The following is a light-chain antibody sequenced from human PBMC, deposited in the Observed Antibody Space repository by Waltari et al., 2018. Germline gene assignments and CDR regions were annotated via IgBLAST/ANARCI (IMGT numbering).Light chain of an antibody. CDR1: QGMSNY. Sequence: DIQMTQSPSSLSASVGDRVTITCRASQGMSNYLAWFQQKPGKAPKSLISAASTLQHGVPSRFSGSGSGTDFTLTISSLQPEEFATYYCQQYNSHPITFGQGTRLEIK. CDR2: AAS. J-gene: IGKJ5*01. CDR3: QQYNSHPIT. V-gene: IGKV1-16*01.